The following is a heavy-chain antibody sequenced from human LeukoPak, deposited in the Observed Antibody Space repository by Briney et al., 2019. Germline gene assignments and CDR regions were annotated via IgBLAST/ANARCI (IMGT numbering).Heavy chain of an antibody. CDR2: ISWNSGSI. CDR3: AKDNGGPFGELFFYFDY. CDR1: GFTFDDYA. V-gene: IGHV3-9*01. J-gene: IGHJ4*02. D-gene: IGHD3-10*01. Sequence: PGGSLRLSCAASGFTFDDYAMHWVRQAPGKGLEWVSGISWNSGSIGYADSVKGRFTISRGNAKNSLYLQMNSLRAEDTALYYCAKDNGGPFGELFFYFDYWGQGTLVTVSS.